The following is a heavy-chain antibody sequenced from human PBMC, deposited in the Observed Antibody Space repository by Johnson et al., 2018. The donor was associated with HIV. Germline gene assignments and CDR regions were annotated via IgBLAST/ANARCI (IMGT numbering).Heavy chain of an antibody. Sequence: VQLVESGGGLVKPGGSLRLSCAASGFTFSDYYMSWIRQAPGKGLEWVSYISSTKNTIYYADSVKGRFTISRDNAKNTLHLQMNRLKTEDTAVYHCAKDIGDGYNRWGVVDMWGPGIMVTVSS. CDR2: ISSTKNTI. J-gene: IGHJ3*02. D-gene: IGHD5-24*01. CDR3: AKDIGDGYNRWGVVDM. V-gene: IGHV3-11*04. CDR1: GFTFSDYY.